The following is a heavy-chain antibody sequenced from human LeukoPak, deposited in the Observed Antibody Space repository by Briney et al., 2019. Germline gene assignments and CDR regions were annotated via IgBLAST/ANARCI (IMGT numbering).Heavy chain of an antibody. V-gene: IGHV3-48*03. CDR1: GFTFSSYE. Sequence: GGSLRLSCAASGFTFSSYEMNWIRQAPGKGLEWVSYISSSGSTIYYADSVKGRFTISRDNAKNSLYLQMNSLRAEDTAVCYCARERPIVVITTIGAFDIWGQGTMVTVSS. J-gene: IGHJ3*02. CDR2: ISSSGSTI. D-gene: IGHD3-22*01. CDR3: ARERPIVVITTIGAFDI.